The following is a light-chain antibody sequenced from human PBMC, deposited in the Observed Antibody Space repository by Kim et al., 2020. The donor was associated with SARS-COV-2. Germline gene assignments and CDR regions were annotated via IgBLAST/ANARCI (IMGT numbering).Light chain of an antibody. J-gene: IGLJ2*01. CDR3: ASFTRSITVV. Sequence: QSITIYCTGTSSDVGFYNYVSWYQQHPDKAPKLIICDVSDRPSGISNRFSGSKSGNTASLTISGLQPEDEADYYCASFTRSITVVFGGGTQLTVL. CDR2: DVS. CDR1: SSDVGFYNY. V-gene: IGLV2-14*03.